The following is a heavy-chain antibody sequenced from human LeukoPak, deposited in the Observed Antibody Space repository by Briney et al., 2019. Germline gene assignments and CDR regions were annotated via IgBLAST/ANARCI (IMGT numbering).Heavy chain of an antibody. J-gene: IGHJ4*02. V-gene: IGHV3-30*18. Sequence: GKSLRLTCAASGFTFNNYGMHWVRQAPGKGLEWVAVISYDGRNKHYPDSVKGRFTISRDISTDTLWLQMDSLRTEDTAVYYCAKGPLRGTAAAIDYWGQGTLVTVSS. D-gene: IGHD2-2*01. CDR3: AKGPLRGTAAAIDY. CDR2: ISYDGRNK. CDR1: GFTFNNYG.